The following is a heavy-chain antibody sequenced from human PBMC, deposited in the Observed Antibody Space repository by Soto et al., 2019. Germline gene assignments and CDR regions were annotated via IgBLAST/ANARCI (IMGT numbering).Heavy chain of an antibody. CDR2: INHSGST. V-gene: IGHV4-34*01. J-gene: IGHJ5*02. Sequence: KPSETRSLTCGVYGGSFSCYCWSWSGQPPGKGLEWIGEINHSGSTDYNPSLTSRVTISIDTSKNRFSLKLTSVTAADTAVYFCARSPRWSGLANWFDPCGQGTLVTVSS. D-gene: IGHD2-15*01. CDR3: ARSPRWSGLANWFDP. CDR1: GGSFSCYC.